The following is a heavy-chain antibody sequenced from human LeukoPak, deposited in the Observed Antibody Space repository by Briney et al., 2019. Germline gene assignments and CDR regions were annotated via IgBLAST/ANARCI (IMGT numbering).Heavy chain of an antibody. CDR1: GFSLSTSGVG. CDR3: ALHSEVGVVNDY. Sequence: ESGPTLVNPTQTLTLTCTFSGFSLSTSGVGVGWIRQPPGKALEWLALIYWDDGKRYSPSLKSRLTITKDTSKNQVVLTMTNMDPVDTSTYYCALHSEVGVVNDYWGQGNLVTVSS. D-gene: IGHD3-3*01. J-gene: IGHJ4*02. V-gene: IGHV2-5*02. CDR2: IYWDDGK.